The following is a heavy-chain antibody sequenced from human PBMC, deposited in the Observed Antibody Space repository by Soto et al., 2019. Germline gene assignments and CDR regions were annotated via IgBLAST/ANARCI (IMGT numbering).Heavy chain of an antibody. D-gene: IGHD5-18*01. J-gene: IGHJ3*02. Sequence: QVQLQESGPGLVKPSQTLSLTCTVSGGSISSGDYYWSWIRQPPGKGLEWIGYIYYSGSTYYNPSLKRRVTISVDTSKNQFSLKLSSVTAADTAVYYCAREGTAMGLGDAFDIWGQGTMVTVSS. CDR2: IYYSGST. CDR1: GGSISSGDYY. CDR3: AREGTAMGLGDAFDI. V-gene: IGHV4-30-4*01.